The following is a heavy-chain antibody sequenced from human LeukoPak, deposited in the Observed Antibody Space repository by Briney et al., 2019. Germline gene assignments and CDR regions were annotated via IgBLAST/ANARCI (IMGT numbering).Heavy chain of an antibody. V-gene: IGHV3-9*01. CDR3: AINGGGDSGYGNFDY. CDR1: GFTFDDYA. D-gene: IGHD5-12*01. J-gene: IGHJ4*02. Sequence: QAGGSLRLSCAVSGFTFDDYAMHWVRQVPGKGLEWVSGINWNSDSIGYADSVKGRFTTSRDNAKNSLYLQMNSLRAEDTAFYYCAINGGGDSGYGNFDYWGQGTLVTVPS. CDR2: INWNSDSI.